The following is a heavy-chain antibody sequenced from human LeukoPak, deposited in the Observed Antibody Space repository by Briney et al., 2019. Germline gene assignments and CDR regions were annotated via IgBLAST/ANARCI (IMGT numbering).Heavy chain of an antibody. J-gene: IGHJ5*02. CDR1: GFTFDDYA. Sequence: GGSLRLSCAASGFTFDDYAMHWVRQAPGKGLEWVSGISWSSDNIDYADSVKGRLTISRDNAKNSLYLQMNSLRVEDTALYYCAKDSGSSSGYESWFDPWGQGTLVTVSS. V-gene: IGHV3-9*01. CDR3: AKDSGSSSGYESWFDP. D-gene: IGHD5-12*01. CDR2: ISWSSDNI.